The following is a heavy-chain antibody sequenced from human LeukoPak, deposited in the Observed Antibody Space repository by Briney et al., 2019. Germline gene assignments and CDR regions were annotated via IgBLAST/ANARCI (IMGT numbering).Heavy chain of an antibody. V-gene: IGHV3-7*01. CDR3: AREIIAVAGTPFDY. CDR2: IKQDGSEK. J-gene: IGHJ4*02. CDR1: GFTFSSYW. Sequence: SGGSLRLSCAASGFTFSSYWMSWVRQAPGKGLEWVANIKQDGSEKYYVDSVKGRFTISRDNAKNSLYLQMNSLRAEDTAVYYCAREIIAVAGTPFDYWGQGTLVTVSS. D-gene: IGHD6-19*01.